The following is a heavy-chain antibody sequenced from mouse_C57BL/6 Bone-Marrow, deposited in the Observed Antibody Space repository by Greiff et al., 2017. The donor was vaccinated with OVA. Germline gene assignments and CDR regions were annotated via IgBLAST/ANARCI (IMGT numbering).Heavy chain of an antibody. J-gene: IGHJ4*01. CDR1: GYSITSGYY. V-gene: IGHV3-6*01. Sequence: VQLQQSGPGLVKPSQSLSLTCSVTGYSITSGYYWNWIRQFPGNKLEWMGYISYDGSNNYNPSLKNRISITRDTSENQFFLKLNSVTTEDTATDYCARGGVTKAMDYWGQGTSVTVSS. CDR2: ISYDGSN. D-gene: IGHD2-2*01. CDR3: ARGGVTKAMDY.